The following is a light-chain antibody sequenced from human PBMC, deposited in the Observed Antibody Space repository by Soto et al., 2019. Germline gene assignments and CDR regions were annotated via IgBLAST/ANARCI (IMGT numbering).Light chain of an antibody. CDR1: SVDVGAYDF. V-gene: IGLV2-11*01. CDR2: VVS. J-gene: IGLJ1*01. CDR3: SSFTTSHTYI. Sequence: QSALTQPHSVSGSPGQSVTISCTGTSVDVGAYDFVSWYQQHPGKAPKLLIYVVSGRPSGVPDRFSGSKSGNPASLTISGLQAEDEADYYCSSFTTSHTYIFGTGTKLTVL.